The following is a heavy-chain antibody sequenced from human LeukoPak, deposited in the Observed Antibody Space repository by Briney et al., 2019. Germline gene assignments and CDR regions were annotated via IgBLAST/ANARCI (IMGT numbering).Heavy chain of an antibody. CDR2: IYYSGST. Sequence: SETLSLTCTVSGGSISSYYWNWIRQPPGHGLEWIGCIYYSGSTNYNPSLKRQVTISMDTSKNQFYLKLSSVTAADTAVYYCARDYYFGSGSYDYWGQGTLVTVSS. D-gene: IGHD3-10*01. CDR1: GGSISSYY. V-gene: IGHV4-59*01. J-gene: IGHJ4*02. CDR3: ARDYYFGSGSYDY.